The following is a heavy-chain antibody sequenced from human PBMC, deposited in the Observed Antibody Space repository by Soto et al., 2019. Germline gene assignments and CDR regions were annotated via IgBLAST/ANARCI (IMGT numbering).Heavy chain of an antibody. CDR1: GGSISSGDYY. J-gene: IGHJ6*02. CDR2: IYYSGST. D-gene: IGHD3-10*01. V-gene: IGHV4-30-4*01. Sequence: SETLSLTCTVSGGSISSGDYYWSWIRQPPGKGLEWIGYIYYSGSTYYNPSLKSRVTISVDTSKNQFSLKLSSVTAADTALYYCARGGEYYGSGSYYTERPYYYGMDVWGQGTTVTVSS. CDR3: ARGGEYYGSGSYYTERPYYYGMDV.